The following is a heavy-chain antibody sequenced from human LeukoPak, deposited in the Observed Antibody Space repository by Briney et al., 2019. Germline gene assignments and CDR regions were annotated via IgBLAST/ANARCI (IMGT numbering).Heavy chain of an antibody. CDR2: ISYDGKSI. CDR1: GFSFSSYG. CDR3: ARTYSRESGYDFVFHY. J-gene: IGHJ4*02. Sequence: GGSLRLSCAASGFSFSSYGLHWVRQAPGKGLEWVSAISYDGKSIHYADSVKGRFTISRDNSRNTVYLQMNSLRVEDTAVYYCARTYSRESGYDFVFHYWGQGTRVTVSS. D-gene: IGHD5-12*01. V-gene: IGHV3-33*01.